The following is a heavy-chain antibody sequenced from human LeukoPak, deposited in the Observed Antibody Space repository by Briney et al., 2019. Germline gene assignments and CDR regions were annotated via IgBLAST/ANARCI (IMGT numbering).Heavy chain of an antibody. J-gene: IGHJ4*02. Sequence: GESLKISCKGSGYSSTTYWISWVRQMPGKGLEWMGRIDPSDSYTNYSPSFQGHVTISADKSFSTAYLQWTSLKASDTAMYYCARHAKAYGSSCDYWGQGTLVTVSS. D-gene: IGHD6-13*01. CDR1: GYSSTTYW. CDR3: ARHAKAYGSSCDY. V-gene: IGHV5-10-1*01. CDR2: IDPSDSYT.